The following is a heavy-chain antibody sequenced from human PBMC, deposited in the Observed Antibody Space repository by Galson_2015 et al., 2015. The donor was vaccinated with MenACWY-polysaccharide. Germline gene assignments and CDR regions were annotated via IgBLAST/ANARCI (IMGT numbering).Heavy chain of an antibody. V-gene: IGHV3-23*01. J-gene: IGHJ6*02. CDR2: ISGSGGST. D-gene: IGHD6-19*01. CDR3: AKTLGYSSFGVDV. CDR1: GFTFSSYA. Sequence: SLRLSCAASGFTFSSYAMTWVRQAPGKGLEWVSGISGSGGSTYYADSVKGRFTISRDCSKNTLSLQMDSLRADDTAVYYCAKTLGYSSFGVDVWGQGTTVTVSS.